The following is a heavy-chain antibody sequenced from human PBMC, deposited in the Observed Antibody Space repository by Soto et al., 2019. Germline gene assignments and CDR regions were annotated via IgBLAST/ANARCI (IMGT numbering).Heavy chain of an antibody. CDR3: ARVDVVVSTSGFDY. J-gene: IGHJ4*02. D-gene: IGHD2-2*01. CDR1: GYTFTGYY. Sequence: GASVKVSCKASGYTFTGYYMHWVRQAPGQGLEWMGWINPNSGGTNNAQKFQGWVTMTRDTSISTAYMELSRLRSDDTAVYYCARVDVVVSTSGFDYWGQGTLVTVSS. V-gene: IGHV1-2*04. CDR2: INPNSGGT.